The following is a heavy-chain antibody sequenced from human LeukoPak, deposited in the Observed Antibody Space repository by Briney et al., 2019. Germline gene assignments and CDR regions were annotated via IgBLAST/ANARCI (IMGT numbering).Heavy chain of an antibody. D-gene: IGHD3-10*01. CDR2: ISYDGSNK. CDR1: GFTFSSYA. V-gene: IGHV3-30-3*01. CDR3: ASPYGSGSYCPRDY. Sequence: TGGSLRLSCAASGFTFSSYAMHWVRQAPGKGLEWVAVISYDGSNKYYADSVKGRFTISRDNSKNTLYLQMNSLRAEDTAVYYCASPYGSGSYCPRDYWGQGTLVTVSS. J-gene: IGHJ4*02.